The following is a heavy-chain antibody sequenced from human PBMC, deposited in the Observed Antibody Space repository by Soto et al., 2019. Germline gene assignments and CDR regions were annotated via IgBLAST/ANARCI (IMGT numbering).Heavy chain of an antibody. CDR2: ISADNGNK. CDR3: ARDQAKGLYYYDMDG. CDR1: GYTFTSYG. Sequence: QVQLVQSGAEVKKPGASVKVSCKASGYTFTSYGISWVRQAPGRGLEWMGWISADNGNKNYAQKMQGRVTMTTETPTSTAYTELRTVRSDDRSVYYWARDQAKGLYYYDMDGLGKGTPVPVSS. V-gene: IGHV1-18*01. D-gene: IGHD6-19*01. J-gene: IGHJ6*03.